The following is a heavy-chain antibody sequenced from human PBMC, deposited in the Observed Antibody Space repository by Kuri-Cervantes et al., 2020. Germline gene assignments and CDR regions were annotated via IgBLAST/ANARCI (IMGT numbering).Heavy chain of an antibody. V-gene: IGHV3-23*01. Sequence: GGSLRLSCAASGIAFSNAWMSWVRQAPGKGLEWVSAISGSGGSTYYADSVKGRFTISRDNSKNTLYLQMNSLRAEDTAVYYCARDFGSGFRSSYGSWYYFDYWGQGTLVTVSS. CDR2: ISGSGGST. CDR3: ARDFGSGFRSSYGSWYYFDY. J-gene: IGHJ4*02. D-gene: IGHD5-18*01. CDR1: GIAFSNAW.